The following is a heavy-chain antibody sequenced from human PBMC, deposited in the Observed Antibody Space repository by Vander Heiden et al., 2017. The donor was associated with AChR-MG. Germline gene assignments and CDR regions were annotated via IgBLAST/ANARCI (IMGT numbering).Heavy chain of an antibody. CDR1: GFTFSSYA. D-gene: IGHD5-18*01. J-gene: IGHJ4*02. V-gene: IGHV3-30-3*01. Sequence: QVQLVESGGGVVQPGRSLRLSCAASGFTFSSYAMHWVRQAPGKGLEWVAVISYDGSNKYYADAVKGRFTISRNNSKNTMYLQMNGMRAEDTAVYYCARDGADTAMVLHYWGQGTLVTVSS. CDR3: ARDGADTAMVLHY. CDR2: ISYDGSNK.